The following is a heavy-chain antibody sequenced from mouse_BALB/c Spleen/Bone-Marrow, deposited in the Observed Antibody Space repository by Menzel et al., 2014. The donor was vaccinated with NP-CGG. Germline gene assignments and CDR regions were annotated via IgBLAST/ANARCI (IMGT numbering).Heavy chain of an antibody. V-gene: IGHV2-5*01. J-gene: IGHJ4*01. D-gene: IGHD3-1*01. Sequence: VQLQQSGPGLVQPSQSLSITCTVSGFSLTSYGVHWVRQSPGKGLEWLGVIWSGGNTDYNAAFMSRLSITKDNSKSQVFFKMNSLQADDTAIYYCAKNWGYGYAMDYWGQGTSVTVSS. CDR3: AKNWGYGYAMDY. CDR2: IWSGGNT. CDR1: GFSLTSYG.